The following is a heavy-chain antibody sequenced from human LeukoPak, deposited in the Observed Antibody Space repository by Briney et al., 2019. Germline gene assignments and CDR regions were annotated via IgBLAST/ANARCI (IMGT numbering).Heavy chain of an antibody. Sequence: GGSLRLSCVASGFTLSNYAMSWVRQAPGKGLEWVSGIFGSTGTYYADSVKGRVTISRDNSRNTVYLQMNSLRAEDTAVYYCAKDRTYYYDFSAYYFSPPLQHYWGQGTLVTVSS. V-gene: IGHV3-23*01. CDR2: IFGSTGT. J-gene: IGHJ4*02. D-gene: IGHD3-22*01. CDR3: AKDRTYYYDFSAYYFSPPLQHY. CDR1: GFTLSNYA.